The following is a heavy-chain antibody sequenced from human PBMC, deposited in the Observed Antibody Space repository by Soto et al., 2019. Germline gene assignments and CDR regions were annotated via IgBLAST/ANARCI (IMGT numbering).Heavy chain of an antibody. Sequence: SSETLSLSCAVYGGSFSGYYWSWIRQPPGKGLEWIGEINHSGSTNYNPSLKSRVTISVDTSKNQFSLKLSSVTAADTAVYYCARKVYPLSSSPFDYWGQGTQVTVSS. CDR3: ARKVYPLSSSPFDY. CDR2: INHSGST. J-gene: IGHJ4*02. D-gene: IGHD6-6*01. CDR1: GGSFSGYY. V-gene: IGHV4-34*01.